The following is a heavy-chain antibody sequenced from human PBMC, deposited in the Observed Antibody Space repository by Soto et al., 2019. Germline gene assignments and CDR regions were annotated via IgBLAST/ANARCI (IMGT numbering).Heavy chain of an antibody. D-gene: IGHD6-19*01. J-gene: IGHJ4*02. V-gene: IGHV1-18*01. CDR1: GYTFTSYG. Sequence: ASVKVSCKASGYTFTSYGIGWVRQAPGQGLGWMGWISAYNGNTNYAQKLQGRVTMTTDTSTSTAYLELRSLRSDDPAVYYCARINPVSRGWIFDYWGQGTLVTVSS. CDR3: ARINPVSRGWIFDY. CDR2: ISAYNGNT.